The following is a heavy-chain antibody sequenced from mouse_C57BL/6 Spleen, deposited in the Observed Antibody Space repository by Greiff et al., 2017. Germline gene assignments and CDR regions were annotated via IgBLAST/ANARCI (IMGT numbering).Heavy chain of an antibody. CDR1: GYSITSGYD. CDR2: ISYSGST. CDR3: ARGSTMVRQDYFDY. Sequence: EVQLMESGPGMVKPSQSLSLTCTVTGYSITSGYDWHWIRHFPGNKLEWMGYISYSGSTNYNPSLKSRISITHDTSKNHFFLKLNSVTTEDTATYYCARGSTMVRQDYFDYWGQGTTLTVSS. V-gene: IGHV3-1*01. J-gene: IGHJ2*01. D-gene: IGHD2-2*01.